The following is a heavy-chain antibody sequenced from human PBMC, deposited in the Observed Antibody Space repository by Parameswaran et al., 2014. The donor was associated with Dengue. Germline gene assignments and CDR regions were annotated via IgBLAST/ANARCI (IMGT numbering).Heavy chain of an antibody. D-gene: IGHD2-15*01. J-gene: IGHJ4*02. V-gene: IGHV1-46*01. Sequence: VRQAPGQGLEWMGIINPSGGSTSYAQKFQGRVTMTRDTSTSTVYMELSSLRSEDTAVYYCARVGCSGGSCYSYYFDYWGQGTLVTVSS. CDR3: ARVGCSGGSCYSYYFDY. CDR2: INPSGGST.